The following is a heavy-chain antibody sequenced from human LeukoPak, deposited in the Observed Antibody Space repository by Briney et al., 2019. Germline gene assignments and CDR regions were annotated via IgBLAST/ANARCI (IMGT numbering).Heavy chain of an antibody. D-gene: IGHD3-10*01. Sequence: ASVKVSCKASGDTFTNYGISWVRQAPGQGLEWMGWISTYTVETIYAQKFQGRVTLSTDTSTSTAYMELSSLRSEDTAVYYCARGRGLLWFGAEDWFDPWGQGTLVTVSS. V-gene: IGHV1-18*01. CDR1: GDTFTNYG. J-gene: IGHJ5*02. CDR2: ISTYTVET. CDR3: ARGRGLLWFGAEDWFDP.